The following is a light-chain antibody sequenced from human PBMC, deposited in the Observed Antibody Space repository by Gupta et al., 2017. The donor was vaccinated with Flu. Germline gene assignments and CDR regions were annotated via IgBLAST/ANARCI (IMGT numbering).Light chain of an antibody. Sequence: RVTISCSGSTSNIGGNPVNWFQQLPGMAPKALIHTTNQRPSGVPDRFSASKSGTSASLVISGLQSDDEADYYCAAWDDSLDAVSFGGGTKLTVL. V-gene: IGLV1-44*01. CDR1: TSNIGGNP. CDR2: TTN. CDR3: AAWDDSLDAVS. J-gene: IGLJ2*01.